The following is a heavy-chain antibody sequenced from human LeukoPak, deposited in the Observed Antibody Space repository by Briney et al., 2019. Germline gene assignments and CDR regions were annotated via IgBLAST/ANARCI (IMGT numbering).Heavy chain of an antibody. CDR3: ARGREIHGGSDTKLDDY. CDR1: GYSFTDYY. CDR2: ISPRSGDT. V-gene: IGHV1-2*02. D-gene: IGHD3-10*01. J-gene: IGHJ4*02. Sequence: ASVKVSCKASGYSFTDYYMHWVRQAPGQGLEWMGWISPRSGDTSYAQKFQGRVTMTRDTSINTDDMDLSGLTSDDTAVFYCARGREIHGGSDTKLDDYWGQGTLVTVSS.